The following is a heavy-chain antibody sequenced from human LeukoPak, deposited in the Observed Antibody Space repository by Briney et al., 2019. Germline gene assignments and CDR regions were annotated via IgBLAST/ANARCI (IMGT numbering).Heavy chain of an antibody. CDR1: GGSISSSSYY. CDR3: ARVQLEYSSSSEGYYFDY. J-gene: IGHJ4*02. V-gene: IGHV4-61*05. D-gene: IGHD6-6*01. Sequence: SETLSLTCTVSGGSISSSSYYWGWIRQPPGKGLEWIGYIYYSGSTNYNPSLKSRVTISVDTSKNQFSLKLSSVTAADTAVYYCARVQLEYSSSSEGYYFDYWGQGTLVTVSS. CDR2: IYYSGST.